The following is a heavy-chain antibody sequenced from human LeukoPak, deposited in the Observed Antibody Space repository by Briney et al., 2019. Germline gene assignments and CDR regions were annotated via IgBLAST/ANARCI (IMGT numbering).Heavy chain of an antibody. J-gene: IGHJ4*02. CDR3: AKGLSPSIVVVVAAFDY. D-gene: IGHD2-15*01. CDR2: ISGSGGST. Sequence: SGGSLRLSCAASGFTVSSNYMSWVRQAPGKGLEWVSAISGSGGSTYYADSVKGRFTISRDNSKNTLYLQMNSLRAEDTAVYYCAKGLSPSIVVVVAAFDYWGQGTLVTVSS. V-gene: IGHV3-23*01. CDR1: GFTVSSNY.